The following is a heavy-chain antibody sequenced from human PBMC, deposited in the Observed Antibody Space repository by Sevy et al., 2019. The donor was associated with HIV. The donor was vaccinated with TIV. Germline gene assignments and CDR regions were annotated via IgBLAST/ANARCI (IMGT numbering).Heavy chain of an antibody. CDR1: GFTFSSYA. D-gene: IGHD5-18*01. Sequence: GGSLRLSCAASGFTFSSYAMSWVRQAPGKGLEWVSAISGSGGSTYYADSVKGRFTISRDNSKNTLYLQMNSLRAEDTAVYYCARSRQLWLLHWFDPWGQGTLVTVS. CDR3: ARSRQLWLLHWFDP. J-gene: IGHJ5*02. CDR2: ISGSGGST. V-gene: IGHV3-23*01.